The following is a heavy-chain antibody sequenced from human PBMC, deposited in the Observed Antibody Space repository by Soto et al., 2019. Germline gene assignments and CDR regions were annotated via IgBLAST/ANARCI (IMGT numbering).Heavy chain of an antibody. CDR2: INPSGGST. CDR3: ASPLKRPYNWNYPYYGMDV. CDR1: GYTFTSYY. Sequence: QVQLVQSGAEVKKPGASVKVSCKASGYTFTSYYMHWVRQAPGQGLEWMGIINPSGGSTSYAQKFQGRVTMTRDTSTSTVYMELSSLRSEDTAVYYCASPLKRPYNWNYPYYGMDVWGQGTTVTVSS. J-gene: IGHJ6*02. V-gene: IGHV1-46*01. D-gene: IGHD1-20*01.